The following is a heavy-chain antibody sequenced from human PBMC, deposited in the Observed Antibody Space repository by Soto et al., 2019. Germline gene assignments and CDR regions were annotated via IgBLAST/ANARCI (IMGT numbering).Heavy chain of an antibody. CDR1: GFTLSGYW. D-gene: IGHD1-26*01. V-gene: IGHV3-74*01. Sequence: EVQLVEAGGDLVQPGGSLRLSCVASGFTLSGYWMHWVRQVPGKGLVWVSRISGDGRTTNCADSVKGRFTISRDNAKNTLYLQMDSLRAEDTALYYCTRVIDGRSGLCDYWGQGNLVTVSS. CDR2: ISGDGRTT. J-gene: IGHJ4*02. CDR3: TRVIDGRSGLCDY.